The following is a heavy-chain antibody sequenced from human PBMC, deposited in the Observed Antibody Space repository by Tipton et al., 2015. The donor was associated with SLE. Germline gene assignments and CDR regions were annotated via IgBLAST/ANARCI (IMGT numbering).Heavy chain of an antibody. CDR2: IYYSGST. CDR1: GGSISSYY. J-gene: IGHJ5*02. Sequence: TLSLTCTVSGGSISSYYWSWIRQPPGKGLEWIGYIYYSGSTNYNPSLKGRVTISVDTSKNQFSLKLSSVTAADTAVYYCARTDGGNSRSWFDPWGQGTLVTVSS. V-gene: IGHV4-59*08. D-gene: IGHD4-23*01. CDR3: ARTDGGNSRSWFDP.